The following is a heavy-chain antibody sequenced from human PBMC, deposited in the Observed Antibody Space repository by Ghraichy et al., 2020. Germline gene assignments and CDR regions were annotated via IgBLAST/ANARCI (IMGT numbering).Heavy chain of an antibody. CDR1: GFTFSSQV. V-gene: IGHV3-23*01. J-gene: IGHJ4*02. CDR2: IGGSGATS. CDR3: GKTISGSYVINDY. Sequence: GGSLRLSCAASGFTFSSQVMSWVRQAPGKGLEWVSSIGGSGATSYYADSVKGRFTLSRDNSKNTVYLQMNSLRAEDTAVYYCGKTISGSYVINDYWGQGTLVTVSS. D-gene: IGHD1-26*01.